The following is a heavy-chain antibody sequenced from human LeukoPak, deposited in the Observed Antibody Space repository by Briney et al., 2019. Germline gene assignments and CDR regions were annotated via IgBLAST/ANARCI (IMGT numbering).Heavy chain of an antibody. CDR1: GYTFTSYS. V-gene: IGHV1-46*01. J-gene: IGHJ6*02. D-gene: IGHD2-15*01. Sequence: ASVKVSCKASGYTFTSYSMHWVRQAPGQGLEWMGIINPSGGSTRYAQKFQGRFTMTRDTSTSTVYMELSSLRSEDTAVYYCARALPGFYYYGMDVWGQGTTVTVSS. CDR2: INPSGGST. CDR3: ARALPGFYYYGMDV.